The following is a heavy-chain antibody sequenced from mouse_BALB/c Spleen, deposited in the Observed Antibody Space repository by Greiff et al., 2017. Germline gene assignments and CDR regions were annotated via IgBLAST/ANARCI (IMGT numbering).Heavy chain of an antibody. J-gene: IGHJ2*01. Sequence: EVQLQESGGGLVKPGGSLKLSCAASGFAFSSYDMSWVRQTPEKRLEWVAYISSGGGSTYYPDTVKGRFTISRDNAKNTLYLQMSSLKSEDTAMYYCAREAYYGSSYFDYWGQGTTLTVSS. D-gene: IGHD1-1*01. CDR3: AREAYYGSSYFDY. CDR1: GFAFSSYD. CDR2: ISSGGGST. V-gene: IGHV5-12-1*01.